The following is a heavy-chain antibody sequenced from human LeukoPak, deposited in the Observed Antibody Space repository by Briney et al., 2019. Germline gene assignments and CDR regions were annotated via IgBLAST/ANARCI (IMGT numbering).Heavy chain of an antibody. CDR1: GYTFTSYG. J-gene: IGHJ4*02. CDR2: ISAYNGKT. CDR3: TRDIATIVHQD. V-gene: IGHV1-18*01. Sequence: ASVKVSCKASGYTFTSYGISWVRQAPGQGLEWMGWISAYNGKTNYVQKFQGRVTMTTDTPTTTAYMELRSLRSDDTAMYYCTRDIATIVHQDWGQGTLVTVSS. D-gene: IGHD1-26*01.